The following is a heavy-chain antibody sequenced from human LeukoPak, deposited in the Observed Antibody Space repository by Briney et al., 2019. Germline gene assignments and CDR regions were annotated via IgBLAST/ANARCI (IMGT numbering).Heavy chain of an antibody. J-gene: IGHJ6*02. CDR1: GGSISSSSYY. CDR3: ARDGREDYYYYGMDV. D-gene: IGHD1-26*01. V-gene: IGHV4-31*03. CDR2: IYYSGST. Sequence: SETLSLTCTVSGGSISSSSYYWGWIRQHPGKGLEWIGYIYYSGSTYYNPSLKSRVTISVDTSKNQFSLKLSSVTAADTAVYYCARDGREDYYYYGMDVWGQGTTVTVSS.